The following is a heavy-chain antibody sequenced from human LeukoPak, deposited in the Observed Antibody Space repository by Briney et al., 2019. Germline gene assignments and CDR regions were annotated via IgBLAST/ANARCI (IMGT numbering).Heavy chain of an antibody. CDR3: ARFCYYGDYHFDY. V-gene: IGHV4-39*07. CDR2: IYYSGST. CDR1: GGSISSSSYY. D-gene: IGHD4-17*01. Sequence: SETLSLTCTVSGGSISSSSYYWGWIRQPPGKGLEWIGSIYYSGSTYYNPSLKSRVTISVDTSKNQFSLKLSSVTAADTAVYYCARFCYYGDYHFDYWGQGTLVTVSS. J-gene: IGHJ4*02.